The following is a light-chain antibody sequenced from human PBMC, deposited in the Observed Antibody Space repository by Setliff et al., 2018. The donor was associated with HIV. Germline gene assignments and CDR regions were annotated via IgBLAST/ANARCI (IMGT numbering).Light chain of an antibody. J-gene: IGLJ1*01. V-gene: IGLV2-23*02. CDR1: SSDVGSYDL. Sequence: QSVLTRPASVSGSPGQSITISCTGTSSDVGSYDLVSWYQQHPGKAPKVMIYEVSKRPSGVSNRFSGSKSGNTASLTISGLQAEDEADYYCCSYAGSSTFVFGIGTKVTVL. CDR3: CSYAGSSTFV. CDR2: EVS.